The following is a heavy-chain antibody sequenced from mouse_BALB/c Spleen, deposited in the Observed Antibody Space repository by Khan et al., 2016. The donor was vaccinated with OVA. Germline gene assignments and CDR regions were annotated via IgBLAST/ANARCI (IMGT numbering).Heavy chain of an antibody. D-gene: IGHD2-14*01. CDR3: ARVGYNGTMDC. V-gene: IGHV9-3-1*01. CDR1: GFTFTNYG. J-gene: IGHJ4*01. CDR2: INTYTGEP. Sequence: QIQLVQSGPELKKPGETVQISCKASGFTFTNYGMNWVKQAPGKGLKWMGWINTYTGEPTFADDFKGRFAFSLETSASTAYLQINSLKNEDTATYFGARVGYNGTMDCWGQGTSVTVS.